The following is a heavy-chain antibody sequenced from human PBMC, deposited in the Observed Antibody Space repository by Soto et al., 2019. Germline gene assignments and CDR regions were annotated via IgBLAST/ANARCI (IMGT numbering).Heavy chain of an antibody. D-gene: IGHD3-16*02. CDR1: GGVFRRYA. J-gene: IGHJ6*02. CDR3: ARPDEGSYHSNHHYYSALDV. V-gene: IGHV1-69*13. CDR2: IVPIFGTT. Sequence: SVKVSCKVSGGVFRRYAISWVRQAPGQGLEWLGGIVPIFGTTNYAQKFQGRVTIVADESTSTAYMDLSSLRSDDTAVYYCARPDEGSYHSNHHYYSALDVWGQGTTVTVSS.